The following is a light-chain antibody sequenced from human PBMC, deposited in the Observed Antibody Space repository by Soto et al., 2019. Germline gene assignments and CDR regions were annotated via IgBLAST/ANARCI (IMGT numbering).Light chain of an antibody. Sequence: QSALTQPPSASGSPGQSVTIPCTGTYSDIGAYNYVSWYQQRPGEAPKLIIYEVSKRPSGVPDRFSGSKSGNTASLTISGLQAEDEADYYCGSYTTSSNYVFGTGTKVTVL. CDR3: GSYTTSSNYV. J-gene: IGLJ1*01. V-gene: IGLV2-8*01. CDR2: EVS. CDR1: YSDIGAYNY.